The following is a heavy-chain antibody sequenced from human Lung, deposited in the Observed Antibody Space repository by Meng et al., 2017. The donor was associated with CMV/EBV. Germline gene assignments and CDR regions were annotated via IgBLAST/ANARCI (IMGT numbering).Heavy chain of an antibody. D-gene: IGHD2-2*01. CDR3: ARDGSLGYCSSTSCYGAGWFDP. CDR1: GYTFTGYY. J-gene: IGHJ5*02. CDR2: INPNSGGT. V-gene: IGHV1-2*02. Sequence: SVXVSXXASGYTFTGYYMHWVRQAPGQGLEWMGWINPNSGGTNYAQKFQGRVTMTRDTSISTAYMELSRLRSDDTAVYYCARDGSLGYCSSTSCYGAGWFDPWGQGTXVTVAS.